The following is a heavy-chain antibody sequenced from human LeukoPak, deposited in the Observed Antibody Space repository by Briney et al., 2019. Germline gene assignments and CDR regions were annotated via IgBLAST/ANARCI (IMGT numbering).Heavy chain of an antibody. CDR2: ISSSGSTI. CDR1: GFTFSSYE. Sequence: GGFLRLSCAASGFTFSSYEMNWVRQAPGKGLEWVSYISSSGSTIYYADSVKGRFTISRDNAKNSLYLQMNSLRAEDTAVYYCARWDGSGSYYTFGEYYGMDVWGQGTTVTVSS. V-gene: IGHV3-48*03. J-gene: IGHJ6*02. CDR3: ARWDGSGSYYTFGEYYGMDV. D-gene: IGHD3-10*01.